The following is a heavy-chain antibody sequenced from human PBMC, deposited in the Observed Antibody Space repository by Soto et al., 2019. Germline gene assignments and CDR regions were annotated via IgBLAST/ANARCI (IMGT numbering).Heavy chain of an antibody. CDR3: AHAPDLEVLLWFGYYSDY. D-gene: IGHD3-10*01. J-gene: IGHJ4*02. Sequence: QITLKESGPTLVKPTQTLTLTCTFSGFSLSTSGVGVGWIHQPPGKALEWLALIYWDEDKRYSPSLKSRLTIPHDXXKXPXALTMPTIDPVDTATYYCAHAPDLEVLLWFGYYSDYWGQGTLVTVSS. V-gene: IGHV2-5*02. CDR1: GFSLSTSGVG. CDR2: IYWDEDK.